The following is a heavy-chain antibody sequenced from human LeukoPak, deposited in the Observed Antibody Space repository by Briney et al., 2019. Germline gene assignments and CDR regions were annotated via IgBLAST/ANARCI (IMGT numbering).Heavy chain of an antibody. D-gene: IGHD3-22*01. CDR3: ARVPSYYYDSSGHPPDY. CDR1: GGTLSSYA. V-gene: IGHV1-69*13. CDR2: IIPIFGTA. J-gene: IGHJ4*02. Sequence: SVKVSCTASGGTLSSYAISWVRQAPGQGLEWMGGIIPIFGTANYAQKFQGRVTITADVSTSTAYMELSSLRSEDTAVYYCARVPSYYYDSSGHPPDYWGQGTLVTVSS.